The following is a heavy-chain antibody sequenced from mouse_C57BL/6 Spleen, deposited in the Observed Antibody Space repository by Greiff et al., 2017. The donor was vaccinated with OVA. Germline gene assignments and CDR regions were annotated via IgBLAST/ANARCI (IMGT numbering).Heavy chain of an antibody. Sequence: QVQLQQPGAELVKPGASVKLSCKASGYTFTSYWMHWVHQRPGQGLEWIGMIHPNSGSTNYNEKFKSKATLTVDKSSSTAYMQLSSLTSEDSAVYYYERDPSYDGSSYRDYWGQGTTLTVSS. CDR3: ERDPSYDGSSYRDY. CDR2: IHPNSGST. CDR1: GYTFTSYW. V-gene: IGHV1-64*01. J-gene: IGHJ2*01. D-gene: IGHD1-1*01.